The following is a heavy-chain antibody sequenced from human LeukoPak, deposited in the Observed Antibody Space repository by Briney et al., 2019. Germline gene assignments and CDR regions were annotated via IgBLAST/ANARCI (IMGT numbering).Heavy chain of an antibody. CDR1: GFTFSSSY. J-gene: IGHJ4*02. D-gene: IGHD6-13*01. V-gene: IGHV3-23*01. CDR3: ARGGTSAAGIDY. CDR2: ISGSGDIT. Sequence: PGGSLRLSCAASGFTFSSSYMGWVRQAPGKGLEWVSEISGSGDITYYPDSVKGRFTISRDNSKGTLYMQMNSLRAEDTAVYYCARGGTSAAGIDYWGQGTLVTVSS.